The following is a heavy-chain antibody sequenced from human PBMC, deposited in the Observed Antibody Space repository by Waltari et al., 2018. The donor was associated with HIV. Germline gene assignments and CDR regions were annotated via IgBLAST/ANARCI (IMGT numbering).Heavy chain of an antibody. D-gene: IGHD3-9*01. J-gene: IGHJ4*02. CDR3: AKGNYDVLTGYYGPSFEC. V-gene: IGHV3-64D*06. Sequence: EVQVVESGGTLVQPGGSLRLSCSASGFTFRRYAIRWVRQTPGKGLGYVSALSGDGHSKYYAGSLKGRFTITRDNANNTVWLQMRSLRAEDTAVYYCAKGNYDVLTGYYGPSFECWGQGTLVTVSS. CDR2: LSGDGHSK. CDR1: GFTFRRYA.